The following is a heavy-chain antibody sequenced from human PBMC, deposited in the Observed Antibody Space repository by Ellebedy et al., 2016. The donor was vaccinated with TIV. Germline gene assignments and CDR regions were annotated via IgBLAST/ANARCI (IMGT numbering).Heavy chain of an antibody. V-gene: IGHV4-39*01. Sequence: SETLSLXXTVSGGSISSSSYFWGWIRQPPGKGLEWIGIIYYSGSTYYNPSLNSRVTISLDTAKNQFSLNLSSVTAADAAVYYCARPLRSTVTTSIYFDYWGQGALVTVPS. CDR2: IYYSGST. CDR3: ARPLRSTVTTSIYFDY. CDR1: GGSISSSSYF. J-gene: IGHJ4*02. D-gene: IGHD4-11*01.